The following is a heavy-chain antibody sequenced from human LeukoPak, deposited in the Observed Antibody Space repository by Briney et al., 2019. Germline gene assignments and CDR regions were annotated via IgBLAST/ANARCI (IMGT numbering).Heavy chain of an antibody. Sequence: PGESLKISCKGSGYSFTSYWIGWVRQMPGKGLEWMGIIYPGDSDTRYSPSFQGQVTISADKSIGTAYLQWSSLKASDTAMYYCARRYCSGGSCYHGMGVWGQGTTVTVSS. V-gene: IGHV5-51*01. CDR3: ARRYCSGGSCYHGMGV. D-gene: IGHD2-15*01. CDR1: GYSFTSYW. J-gene: IGHJ6*02. CDR2: IYPGDSDT.